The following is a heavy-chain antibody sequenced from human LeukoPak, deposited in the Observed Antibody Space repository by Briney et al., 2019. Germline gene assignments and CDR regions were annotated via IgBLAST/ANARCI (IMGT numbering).Heavy chain of an antibody. CDR2: IYSGGNT. J-gene: IGHJ4*02. Sequence: GGSLRLSCAASGFTVSRSYMTWSRLAPGKGLELVSVIYSGGNTYYADSVKGRFTISRDNSKNILYLEMNSLRVEDSAIYYCARVSNSYDGSGFWDYWGQGILVTVSS. V-gene: IGHV3-53*01. CDR1: GFTVSRSY. D-gene: IGHD3-22*01. CDR3: ARVSNSYDGSGFWDY.